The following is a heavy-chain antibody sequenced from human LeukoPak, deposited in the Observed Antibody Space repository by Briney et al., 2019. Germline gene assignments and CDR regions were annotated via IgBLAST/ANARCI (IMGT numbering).Heavy chain of an antibody. Sequence: PGGSLRLSCAASGFTFSSYWMSWVRQARGKGGEGVANIKQDGSEKYYVDSVKGRFTISRDNAKNSLYLQMNSLRAEDTAVYYCARDLDSGYDFRVFDPWGQGTLVTVSS. D-gene: IGHD5-12*01. CDR2: IKQDGSEK. J-gene: IGHJ5*02. V-gene: IGHV3-7*01. CDR1: GFTFSSYW. CDR3: ARDLDSGYDFRVFDP.